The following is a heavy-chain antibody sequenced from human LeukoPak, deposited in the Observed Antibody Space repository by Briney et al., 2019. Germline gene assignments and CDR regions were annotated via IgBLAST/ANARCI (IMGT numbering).Heavy chain of an antibody. V-gene: IGHV3-9*01. J-gene: IGHJ6*02. CDR3: TNLAWPVGEDA. CDR1: GFIFVEYA. CDR2: INWKSDII. Sequence: GGSLRLSCEASGFIFVEYAMHWVRQVPGKGLEWVSGINWKSDIIGYADSVKGRLTISRDNAKNSLYLQMNNLRVEDTALYSCTNLAWPVGEDAWGQGTTVTVSS. D-gene: IGHD4-17*01.